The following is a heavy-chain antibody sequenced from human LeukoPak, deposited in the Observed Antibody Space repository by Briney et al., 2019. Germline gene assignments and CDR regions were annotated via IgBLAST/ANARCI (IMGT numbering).Heavy chain of an antibody. J-gene: IGHJ5*02. V-gene: IGHV4-30-4*01. CDR2: IYYSGST. Sequence: SETLSLTCTVSGGSISSGDYYWSWIRQPPGKGLEWIGYIYYSGSTYYNPSLKSRATISVDTSKNQFSLKLSSVTAADTAVYYCARVEAAGTGGVDPWGQGTLVTVSS. CDR3: ARVEAAGTGGVDP. D-gene: IGHD6-13*01. CDR1: GGSISSGDYY.